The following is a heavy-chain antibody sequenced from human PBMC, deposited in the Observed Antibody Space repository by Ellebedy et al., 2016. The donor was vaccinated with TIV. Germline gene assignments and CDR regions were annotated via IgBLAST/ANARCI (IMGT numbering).Heavy chain of an antibody. Sequence: SETLSLTXTVSGGSMSSSGYYWGWVRQPPGRGLEWIGEFYPGGSTNYNPSLKSRVTMSIDESKNGFSLKLTSVTAADTAVYYCARDLGSGRYPGHWGQGTLVTGSS. V-gene: IGHV4-39*07. CDR2: FYPGGST. CDR3: ARDLGSGRYPGH. CDR1: GGSMSSSGYY. J-gene: IGHJ4*02. D-gene: IGHD3-10*01.